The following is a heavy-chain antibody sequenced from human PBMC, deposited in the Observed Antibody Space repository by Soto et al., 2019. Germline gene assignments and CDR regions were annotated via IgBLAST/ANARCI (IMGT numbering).Heavy chain of an antibody. J-gene: IGHJ4*02. CDR1: GFIFSSYA. CDR2: ISYDGSNK. Sequence: QVQLVESGGGVVQPGRSLRLSCAASGFIFSSYAMHWVRQAPGKGLEWVAVISYDGSNKYYADSVKGRFTISRDNSKNTLYLQMNSLRTEDTAVYYCARKYQWLGLNYWGQGTLVTVSS. V-gene: IGHV3-30-3*01. D-gene: IGHD6-19*01. CDR3: ARKYQWLGLNY.